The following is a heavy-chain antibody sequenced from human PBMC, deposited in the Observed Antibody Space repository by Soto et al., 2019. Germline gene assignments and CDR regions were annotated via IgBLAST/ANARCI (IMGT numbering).Heavy chain of an antibody. D-gene: IGHD1-26*01. CDR2: ITPFNGDV. J-gene: IGHJ4*02. V-gene: IGHV1-45*02. CDR1: GNTFTYRY. Sequence: SVKVSCKALGNTFTYRYLHWVRQAPGQALEWMGWITPFNGDVHYAQKFQERVTITRDRSINTAYMRMSSLRSEDTAMYYCASGGSGSGPFTWELPDHWGQGTLVPVSS. CDR3: ASGGSGSGPFTWELPDH.